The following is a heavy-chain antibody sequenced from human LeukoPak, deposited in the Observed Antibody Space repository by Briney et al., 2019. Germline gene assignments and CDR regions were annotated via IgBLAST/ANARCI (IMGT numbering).Heavy chain of an antibody. D-gene: IGHD1-26*01. Sequence: GASQKVSCKASGYTFTGYYMHWVRQAPGQGLEWMGWINPNSGGKNYAQKFQGSVTMTRDTSISTAYMELSRLRSDDTAVYYCASLGHPIDAFDIWGQGTMVTVSS. V-gene: IGHV1-2*02. CDR2: INPNSGGK. J-gene: IGHJ3*02. CDR3: ASLGHPIDAFDI. CDR1: GYTFTGYY.